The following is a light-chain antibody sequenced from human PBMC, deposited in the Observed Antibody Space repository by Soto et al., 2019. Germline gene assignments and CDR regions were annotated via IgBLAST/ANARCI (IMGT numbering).Light chain of an antibody. CDR3: QQHNNWPPWT. Sequence: EIVMTQSPATLSVSPGERATLSCRASQSVSSNLVWYQQKPGQAPRLLMYGASTRAIGIPDRFSGSGSGTEFTLTISSLQSEDFAVYYCQQHNNWPPWTFGQGTKVEIK. V-gene: IGKV3-15*01. CDR1: QSVSSN. J-gene: IGKJ1*01. CDR2: GAS.